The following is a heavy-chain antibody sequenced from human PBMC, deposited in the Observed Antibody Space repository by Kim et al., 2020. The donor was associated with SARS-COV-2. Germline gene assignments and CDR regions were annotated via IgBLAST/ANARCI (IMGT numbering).Heavy chain of an antibody. V-gene: IGHV1-3*01. CDR3: LGGFYFDY. D-gene: IGHD3-16*01. Sequence: GNGNTMYSQKVQARVTFTPDTSASTAYMELSFLRSEDSAVYYCLGGFYFDYWGQGTLVTVSS. CDR2: GNGNT. J-gene: IGHJ4*02.